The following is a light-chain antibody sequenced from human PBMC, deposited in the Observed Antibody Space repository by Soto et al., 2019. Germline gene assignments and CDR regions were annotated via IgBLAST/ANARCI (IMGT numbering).Light chain of an antibody. CDR2: SNH. CDR3: AAWDDSLSGYV. CDR1: SSNIGRNY. V-gene: IGLV1-47*02. J-gene: IGLJ1*01. Sequence: QSVLTQPPSASGTPGQRVTISCSGSSSNIGRNYVYWYQQFPGTAPKLLIYSNHQRPSGVPDRFSGSKSDTSASLAISGLRSEDESDYYCAAWDDSLSGYVFGTGTKVTVL.